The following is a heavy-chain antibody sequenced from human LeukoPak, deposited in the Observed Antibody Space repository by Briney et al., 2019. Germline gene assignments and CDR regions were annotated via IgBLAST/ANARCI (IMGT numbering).Heavy chain of an antibody. J-gene: IGHJ4*02. CDR3: ARLTRSYTAMVPIDY. Sequence: GGSLRLSCAASGFTFSDYYMSWIRQAPGKGLEWVSYISSSGSTIYYADSVKGRFTISRDNAKNSLYLQMNSLRAEDTAVYYCARLTRSYTAMVPIDYWGQGTLVTVSS. CDR1: GFTFSDYY. CDR2: ISSSGSTI. V-gene: IGHV3-11*01. D-gene: IGHD5-18*01.